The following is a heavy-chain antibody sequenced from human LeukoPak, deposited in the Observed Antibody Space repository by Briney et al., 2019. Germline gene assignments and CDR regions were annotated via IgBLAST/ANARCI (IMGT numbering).Heavy chain of an antibody. V-gene: IGHV1-18*04. J-gene: IGHJ6*02. D-gene: IGHD6-13*01. CDR2: ISAYNGNT. Sequence: AAVKVSCKASVYSFTSYVINWVRQAPGKGGAWMGWISAYNGNTDSAQKVQDRVTMTTDASTSTAYMELVSLTSDDTAVYYCARDPLRSTWSTYNNAMDVWGQGTTVTVS. CDR1: VYSFTSYV. CDR3: ARDPLRSTWSTYNNAMDV.